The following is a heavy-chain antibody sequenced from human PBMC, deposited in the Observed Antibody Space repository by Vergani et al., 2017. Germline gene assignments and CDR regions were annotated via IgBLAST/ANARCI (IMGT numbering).Heavy chain of an antibody. CDR2: NIPIFGTA. Sequence: QVQLVQSGDEVKKPGSSVKVSCKASGGTFSSYAISWVRQAPGQGLEWMGRNIPIFGTANYAQKFQGRVTITADESTSTAYMELSSLRSEDTAVYYCARPRFTPYCSGGSCHAEYFQHWGQGTLVTVSS. D-gene: IGHD2-15*01. J-gene: IGHJ1*01. V-gene: IGHV1-69*13. CDR3: ARPRFTPYCSGGSCHAEYFQH. CDR1: GGTFSSYA.